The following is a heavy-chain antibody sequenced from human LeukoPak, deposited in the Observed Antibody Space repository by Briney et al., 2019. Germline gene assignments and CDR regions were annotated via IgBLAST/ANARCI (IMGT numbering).Heavy chain of an antibody. D-gene: IGHD5-18*01. J-gene: IGHJ4*02. V-gene: IGHV3-9*01. CDR2: ISWNSGSI. CDR1: GFTFDDYA. CDR3: AREDTVGIGIDY. Sequence: GGSLRLSCAASGFTFDDYAMHWVRQAPGKGLEWVSGISWNSGSIGYADSVKGRFTISRDNAKNSLYLQMNSLRAEDTAVYYCAREDTVGIGIDYWGQGTLVTVSS.